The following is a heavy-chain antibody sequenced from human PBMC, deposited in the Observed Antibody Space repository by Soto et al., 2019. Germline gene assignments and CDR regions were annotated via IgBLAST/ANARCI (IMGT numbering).Heavy chain of an antibody. J-gene: IGHJ3*02. Sequence: GGSLRLACEASEFRFNYNRMYWLRHAPGKGLEWVSCVSRTSSFRYYADSVKGRFTISRDNTKNSLSLQMNSLRPEDTAVYYCAGTRDGGVFDIWGQGTVVTVSS. CDR1: EFRFNYNR. V-gene: IGHV3-21*01. CDR2: VSRTSSFR. D-gene: IGHD2-8*02. CDR3: AGTRDGGVFDI.